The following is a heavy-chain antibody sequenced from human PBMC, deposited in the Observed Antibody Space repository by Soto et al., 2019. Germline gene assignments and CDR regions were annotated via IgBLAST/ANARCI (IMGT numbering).Heavy chain of an antibody. CDR3: STYYVSGSYFPDHYYYGMDV. Sequence: GGSLRLSCAASGFTFSIYSMNWVRQAPGKGLEWISYISSTSSTIYYADSVKGRFTISRDNAKNSLYLQMNSLRAEDTAVYYCSTYYVSGSYFPDHYYYGMDVWGQGTTVTVSS. CDR2: ISSTSSTI. D-gene: IGHD3-10*01. CDR1: GFTFSIYS. J-gene: IGHJ6*02. V-gene: IGHV3-48*01.